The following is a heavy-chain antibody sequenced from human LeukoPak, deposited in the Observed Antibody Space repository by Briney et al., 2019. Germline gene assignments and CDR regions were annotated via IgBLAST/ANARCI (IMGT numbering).Heavy chain of an antibody. CDR3: ARVAYFDSSGFYYSFDY. Sequence: SETLSLTCTVSGGSISSSSYYWGWIRQPPGKGLQWIGNIYHSGITFYNPSLKSRVTISVDTSKNQFSLKLSSVTAADTALYYCARVAYFDSSGFYYSFDYWGQGTLVTVSS. CDR1: GGSISSSSYY. J-gene: IGHJ4*02. V-gene: IGHV4-39*07. D-gene: IGHD3-22*01. CDR2: IYHSGIT.